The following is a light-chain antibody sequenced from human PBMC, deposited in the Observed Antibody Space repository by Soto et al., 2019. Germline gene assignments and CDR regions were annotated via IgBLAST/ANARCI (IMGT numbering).Light chain of an antibody. J-gene: IGLJ1*01. CDR2: HVT. V-gene: IGLV2-14*03. Sequence: QSALAQPASVSGSPGQSITISCTGTSSDIGHYDYVSWYQQHPGKAPKLMIYHVTYRPSGVSNRYSGSKSGNSASLTISGLQADDEADYYCCSLTTSHTYVFGSGTKVTVL. CDR1: SSDIGHYDY. CDR3: CSLTTSHTYV.